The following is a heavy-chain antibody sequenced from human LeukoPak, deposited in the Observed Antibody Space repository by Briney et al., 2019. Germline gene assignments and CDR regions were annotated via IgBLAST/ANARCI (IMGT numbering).Heavy chain of an antibody. CDR3: ARVSNSTSFDY. J-gene: IGHJ4*02. V-gene: IGHV4-34*01. Sequence: GSLRLSCVASGFTFSDHYMDWVRQPPGKGLEWIGEIYHSGSINYNPSLKSRVTISVDKSKNHFSLKLSSVTAADTAVYYCARVSNSTSFDYWGQGALVTVSS. CDR1: GFTFSDHY. CDR2: IYHSGSI. D-gene: IGHD2-2*01.